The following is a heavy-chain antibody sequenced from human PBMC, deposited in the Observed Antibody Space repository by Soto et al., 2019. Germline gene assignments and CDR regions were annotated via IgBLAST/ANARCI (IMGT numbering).Heavy chain of an antibody. V-gene: IGHV3-30*18. CDR3: AKDHFWFGDPYYYSRDV. J-gene: IGHJ6*03. CDR1: GFTFSSYG. Sequence: PGGSLRLSCAASGFTFSSYGMHWVRQAPGKGLEWVAVISYDGSNKYYADSVKGRFTISRDNSKNTLYLQMNSLRAEDTAVYYWAKDHFWFGDPYYYSRDVGGKGTTVT. D-gene: IGHD3-10*01. CDR2: ISYDGSNK.